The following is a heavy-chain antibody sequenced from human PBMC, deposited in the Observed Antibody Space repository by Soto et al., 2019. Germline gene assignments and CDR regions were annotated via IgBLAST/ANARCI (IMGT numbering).Heavy chain of an antibody. CDR3: ARARGYNDY. V-gene: IGHV1-69*06. CDR2: IIPILGRG. CDR1: GDDFNSYV. Sequence: QVQLVQSGAEVKKPGSSVKVSCKSYGDDFNSYVIAWVRQAPGQGLEWMGGIIPILGRGNYAPKFQGRVTMTADKSTRTAYMESSSLTSEDTAVYYCARARGYNDYWGQGTLVTVSS. J-gene: IGHJ4*02. D-gene: IGHD5-18*01.